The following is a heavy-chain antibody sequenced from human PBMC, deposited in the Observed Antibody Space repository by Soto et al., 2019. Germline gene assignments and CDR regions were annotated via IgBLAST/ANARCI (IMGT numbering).Heavy chain of an antibody. J-gene: IGHJ4*02. CDR2: IYYSGST. CDR3: ARVVVRGVDDY. CDR1: GGSISSGDYY. D-gene: IGHD3-10*01. V-gene: IGHV4-30-4*01. Sequence: SETLSLTCTVSGGSISSGDYYWSWIRQPPGKGLEWIGYIYYSGSTYYNPSLKSRVTISVDTSKNQFSLKLSSVTAADTAVYYCARVVVRGVDDYWGQGTLVTVS.